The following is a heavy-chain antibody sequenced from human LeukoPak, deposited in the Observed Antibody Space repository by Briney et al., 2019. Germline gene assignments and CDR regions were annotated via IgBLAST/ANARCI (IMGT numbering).Heavy chain of an antibody. V-gene: IGHV3-9*01. J-gene: IGHJ4*02. CDR2: INWNSDSI. CDR3: ATGHPLIWFGESLY. D-gene: IGHD3-10*01. Sequence: GRSLRLSCAVSGFTFDDYAMHWVRQVPGKGLEWVSGINWNSDSIGYADSVQGRFTTSRDNAKNSLYLQMNSLRSEDTAVYYCATGHPLIWFGESLYWGQGTLVTVSS. CDR1: GFTFDDYA.